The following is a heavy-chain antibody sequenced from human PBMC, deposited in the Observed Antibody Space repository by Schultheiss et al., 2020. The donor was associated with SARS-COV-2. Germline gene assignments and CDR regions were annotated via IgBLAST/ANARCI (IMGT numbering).Heavy chain of an antibody. Sequence: ASVKVSCKASGGTFSSYAISWVRQAPGQGLEWMGWINPNSGGTNYAQKFQGRVTMTRNTSISTAYMELSSLRSDDTAVYYCARDLSSARGARWYYYYGMDVWGQGTTVTVSS. J-gene: IGHJ6*02. D-gene: IGHD5-24*01. CDR2: INPNSGGT. CDR1: GGTFSSYA. CDR3: ARDLSSARGARWYYYYGMDV. V-gene: IGHV1-2*02.